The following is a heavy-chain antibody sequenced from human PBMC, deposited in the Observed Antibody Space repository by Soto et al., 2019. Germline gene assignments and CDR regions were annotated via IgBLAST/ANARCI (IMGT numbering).Heavy chain of an antibody. Sequence: QVQLVQSGAEVKKPGSSVKVSCKASGGTLSSYTISWVRQAPGQGLEWMGRITPMFGEANYAQKFQGRVTITADKSSTTVYMDLSSLRSEDTAVYYCARAPRGRSGGSDYWGQGTLVTVSS. CDR3: ARAPRGRSGGSDY. CDR2: ITPMFGEA. V-gene: IGHV1-69*08. J-gene: IGHJ4*02. CDR1: GGTLSSYT. D-gene: IGHD3-10*01.